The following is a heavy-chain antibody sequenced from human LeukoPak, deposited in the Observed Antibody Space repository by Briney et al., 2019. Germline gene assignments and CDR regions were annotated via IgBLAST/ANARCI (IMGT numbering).Heavy chain of an antibody. CDR1: GYTFTGYY. V-gene: IGHV1-2*02. CDR2: INPNSGGT. CDR3: ARDKSWDY. J-gene: IGHJ4*02. Sequence: ASVKVSCEASGYTFTGYYMHWVRQAPGQGLEWMGWINPNSGGTNYAQNFQGRVTMTRDTSISTAYMELSRLRSDDMAVYYCARDKSWDYWGQGTLVTVSS.